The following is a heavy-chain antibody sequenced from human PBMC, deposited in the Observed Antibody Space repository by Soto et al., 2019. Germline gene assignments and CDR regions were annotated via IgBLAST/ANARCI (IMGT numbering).Heavy chain of an antibody. CDR2: IWYDGSNK. Sequence: QVQLVESGGGVVQPWRSLRLSCAASGFTFSSYGMHWVRQAPGKGLEWVAVIWYDGSNKYYADSVRGRFTISRDNSKNTLYLQMNSLRAEDTAVYYCARDRQLAGYYFEYWGQGTLVTVSS. CDR1: GFTFSSYG. D-gene: IGHD6-6*01. V-gene: IGHV3-33*01. CDR3: ARDRQLAGYYFEY. J-gene: IGHJ4*02.